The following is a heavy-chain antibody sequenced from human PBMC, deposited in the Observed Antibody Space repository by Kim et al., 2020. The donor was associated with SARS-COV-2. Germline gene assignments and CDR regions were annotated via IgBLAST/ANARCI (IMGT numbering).Heavy chain of an antibody. Sequence: GGSLRLSCTASGFTFDDYVMNWVRQAPGKGLEWVGFIRTKTSGGTAEYAASVKGRFSISRDDSKTIAYLQMNSLKMEDTAGYYCTGTRYSGSFPNYWGQGTLVTVSS. CDR2: IRTKTSGGTA. D-gene: IGHD2-15*01. J-gene: IGHJ4*02. CDR3: TGTRYSGSFPNY. CDR1: GFTFDDYV. V-gene: IGHV3-49*04.